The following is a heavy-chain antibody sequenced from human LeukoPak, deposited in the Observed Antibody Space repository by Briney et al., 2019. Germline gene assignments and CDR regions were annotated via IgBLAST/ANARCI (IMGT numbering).Heavy chain of an antibody. J-gene: IGHJ6*04. V-gene: IGHV3-7*01. Sequence: GGSLRLSCAASGFTFNSYWMSWVRQAPGKGLEWVANIKQDGSEKYYVDSVKGRFTISRDNAKNSLYLQMNSLRAEDTAVYYCAREGDIVVVPAAPGDVWGKGTTVTVSS. CDR3: AREGDIVVVPAAPGDV. CDR2: IKQDGSEK. CDR1: GFTFNSYW. D-gene: IGHD2-2*01.